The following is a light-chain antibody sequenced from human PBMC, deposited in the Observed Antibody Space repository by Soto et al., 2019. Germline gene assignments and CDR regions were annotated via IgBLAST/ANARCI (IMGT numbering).Light chain of an antibody. J-gene: IGLJ3*02. CDR1: NSNIGTNP. CDR3: AAWDDSLNGVV. Sequence: QAVVTQPPSASETLGQRVTISCSGSNSNIGTNPINWYQQVPGTAPQLLIYSSDQRPSGVSDRFSGSRSGTSASLAISGLLYEDDADYYCAAWDDSLNGVVFGGGTQLTVL. CDR2: SSD. V-gene: IGLV1-44*01.